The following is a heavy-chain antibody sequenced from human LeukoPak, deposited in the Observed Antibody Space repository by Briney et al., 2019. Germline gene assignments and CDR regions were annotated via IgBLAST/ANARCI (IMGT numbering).Heavy chain of an antibody. V-gene: IGHV1-18*01. CDR2: ISAYSGNT. J-gene: IGHJ4*02. CDR1: GYTFTSYE. D-gene: IGHD6-13*01. CDR3: VRRYSSSWYYFDY. Sequence: ASVKVSCKASGYTFTSYEISWVRQAPGRGLEWMGWISAYSGNTNYAQNLQGRVTMTTDTSTSTAYMELRSLRSDDTAVYYCVRRYSSSWYYFDYWGQGTLVTVSS.